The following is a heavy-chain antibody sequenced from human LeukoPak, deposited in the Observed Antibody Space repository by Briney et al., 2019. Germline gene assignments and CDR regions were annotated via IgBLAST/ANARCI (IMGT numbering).Heavy chain of an antibody. CDR3: ARSESHDY. V-gene: IGHV4-61*01. Sequence: SETLSLTCTVSGYSISSGYYWGWIRQPPGKGLEWIGYIYYSGSTNYNPSLKSRVTISVDTSKNQFSLKLSSVTAADTAVYYCARSESHDYWGQGTLVTVSS. CDR2: IYYSGST. CDR1: GYSISSGYY. J-gene: IGHJ4*02.